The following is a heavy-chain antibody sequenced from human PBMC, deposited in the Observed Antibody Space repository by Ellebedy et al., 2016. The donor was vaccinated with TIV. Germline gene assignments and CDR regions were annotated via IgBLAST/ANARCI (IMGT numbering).Heavy chain of an antibody. CDR3: ARGEGMATTFDS. CDR1: GSSISSGYY. D-gene: IGHD5-24*01. J-gene: IGHJ4*02. Sequence: MPSETLSLTCSVSGSSISSGYYWGWIRQPPGRGLEWIGSLFHSGSTYYSPSLKSRVTISVDTSKNQLSLRLSSVTAADTAVYYCARGEGMATTFDSWGQGTLVTVSS. CDR2: LFHSGST. V-gene: IGHV4-38-2*02.